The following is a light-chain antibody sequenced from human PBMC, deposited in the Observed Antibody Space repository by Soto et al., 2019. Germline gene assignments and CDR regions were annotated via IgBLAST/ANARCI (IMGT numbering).Light chain of an antibody. J-gene: IGKJ4*01. CDR3: MQGTHWPLT. CDR1: QSLLFFNGITY. CDR2: EVS. Sequence: EVVLTQSPLSLPVTVGQPATVSCRSSQSLLFFNGITYLTWFHQRPGQPPRRLISEVSNRDSGVPGRFSGSGSGTDFTLEISRVEAEDVGLCYCMQGTHWPLTFGGGTRVDIK. V-gene: IGKV2-30*01.